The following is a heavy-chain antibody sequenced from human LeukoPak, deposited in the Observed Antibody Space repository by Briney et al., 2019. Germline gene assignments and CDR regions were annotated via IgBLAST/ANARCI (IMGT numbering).Heavy chain of an antibody. Sequence: SETLSLTCAVYGGSFSGYYWSWIRQPPGKGLEWIGEINHSGSTNYNPSLKSRVTISVDTSKNQFSLKLSSVTAADTAVYYCARGPPNWGYDYWGQGTLVTVSS. V-gene: IGHV4-34*01. CDR1: GGSFSGYY. CDR3: ARGPPNWGYDY. D-gene: IGHD7-27*01. CDR2: INHSGST. J-gene: IGHJ4*02.